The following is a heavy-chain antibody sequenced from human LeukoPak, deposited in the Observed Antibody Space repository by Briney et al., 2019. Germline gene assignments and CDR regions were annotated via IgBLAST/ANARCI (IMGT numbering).Heavy chain of an antibody. CDR1: GFTFSSYS. CDR2: ISSSSSTI. CDR3: ARAGHSVAGIPGFHDY. Sequence: TGGSLRLSCAASGFTFSSYSMNWVRQAPGKGLEWVSYISSSSSTIYYADSVKGRFTISRDNAKNSLYLQMNSLRAEDTAVYYCARAGHSVAGIPGFHDYWGQGTLVTVSS. V-gene: IGHV3-48*01. J-gene: IGHJ4*02. D-gene: IGHD6-19*01.